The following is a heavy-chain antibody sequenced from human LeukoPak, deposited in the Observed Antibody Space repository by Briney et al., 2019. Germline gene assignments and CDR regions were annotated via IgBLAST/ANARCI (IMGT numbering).Heavy chain of an antibody. CDR2: ISWNSGSI. Sequence: GGSLRLSCAASGFTFDDYAMHWVRQAPGKGLEWVSGISWNSGSIGYADSVKGRFTISRDNAKNSLYLQMNSLRAEDTALYYCAKDIRYYFGDGNWFDPWGQGTLVTVSS. CDR3: AKDIRYYFGDGNWFDP. CDR1: GFTFDDYA. D-gene: IGHD3-22*01. J-gene: IGHJ5*02. V-gene: IGHV3-9*01.